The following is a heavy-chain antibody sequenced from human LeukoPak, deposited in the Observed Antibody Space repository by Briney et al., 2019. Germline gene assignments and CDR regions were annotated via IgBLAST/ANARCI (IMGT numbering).Heavy chain of an antibody. D-gene: IGHD6-13*01. J-gene: IGHJ6*03. Sequence: SETLSLTCTVSGGSISSSSYYWGWIRQPAGKGLEWIGRIYTSGSTNYNPSLKSRVTMSVDTSKNQFSLKLSSVTAADTAVYYCASSSSSPFLDMDVWGKGTTVTVSS. CDR1: GGSISSSSYY. V-gene: IGHV4-61*02. CDR2: IYTSGST. CDR3: ASSSSSPFLDMDV.